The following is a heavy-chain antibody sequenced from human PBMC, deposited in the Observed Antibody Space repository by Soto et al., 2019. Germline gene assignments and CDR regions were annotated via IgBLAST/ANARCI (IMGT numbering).Heavy chain of an antibody. CDR3: AKSGQSSWANMDV. CDR1: GCTFSRYA. V-gene: IGHV3-23*01. Sequence: EVQLLESGGGLVQPGGSLRLSCAASGCTFSRYAINWVRQARGKGMEWVSTISGSGDNTYYADSVKGRFTISRDNSKNTLSLQMNTLRAEDTAVYYCAKSGQSSWANMDVWGQGTTVTVSS. CDR2: ISGSGDNT. J-gene: IGHJ6*02. D-gene: IGHD2-2*01.